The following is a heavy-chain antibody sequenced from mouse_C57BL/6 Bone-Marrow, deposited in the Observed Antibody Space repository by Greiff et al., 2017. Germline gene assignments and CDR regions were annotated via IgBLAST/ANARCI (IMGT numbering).Heavy chain of an antibody. Sequence: QVQLQQSGAELMKPGASVKLSCKATGYTFTGYWIEWVKQRPGHGLEWIGEILPGSGSTNSNEKFKGKATFTADTSSTPAYIQLRSLATEGSASYYRARLTGPCYFDYWGQGTTLTVSS. J-gene: IGHJ2*01. CDR3: ARLTGPCYFDY. D-gene: IGHD4-1*01. CDR2: ILPGSGST. V-gene: IGHV1-9*01. CDR1: GYTFTGYW.